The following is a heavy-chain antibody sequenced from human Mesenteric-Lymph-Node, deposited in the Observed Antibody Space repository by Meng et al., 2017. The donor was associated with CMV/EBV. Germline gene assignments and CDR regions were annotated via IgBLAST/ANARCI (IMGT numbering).Heavy chain of an antibody. D-gene: IGHD5-24*01. J-gene: IGHJ4*02. CDR3: AREGRRDGYNMFDY. CDR2: INPNSGGT. Sequence: ASVKVSCKASGYTFTDYYIHWVRQAPGQGLEWMGWINPNSGGTTYAQKFQGRVTMTRDTSISTAYMELSSLRSDDTALYYCAREGRRDGYNMFDYWGQGTLVTVSS. CDR1: GYTFTDYY. V-gene: IGHV1-2*02.